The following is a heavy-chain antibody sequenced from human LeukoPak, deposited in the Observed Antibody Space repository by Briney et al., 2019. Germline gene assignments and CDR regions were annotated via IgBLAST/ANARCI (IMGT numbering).Heavy chain of an antibody. V-gene: IGHV3-21*01. Sequence: GGSLRLSCAASGFTFSSYSMNWVRQAPGKGLEWVSSISSSSYIYYADSVKGRFTISRDNAKNSLYLQMNSLRAEDTAVYYCARDPVPAAHYYFDYWGQGTLVTVSS. CDR2: ISSSSYI. CDR1: GFTFSSYS. D-gene: IGHD2-2*01. CDR3: ARDPVPAAHYYFDY. J-gene: IGHJ4*02.